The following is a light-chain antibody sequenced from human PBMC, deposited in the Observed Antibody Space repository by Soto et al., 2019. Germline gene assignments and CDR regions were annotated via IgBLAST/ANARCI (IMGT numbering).Light chain of an antibody. CDR3: MQALQTPLT. V-gene: IGKV2-28*01. CDR1: QSLLHSNGYNY. J-gene: IGKJ5*01. CDR2: LVS. Sequence: EIALTQSPLSVPVTPGELASISCRSSQSLLHSNGYNYVDWYLQKQGQSPQLXXYLVSNRASGVPDRFSGNESGTDCTMKISRVEAEDGGLYDGMQALQTPLTFGQGTRLEIK.